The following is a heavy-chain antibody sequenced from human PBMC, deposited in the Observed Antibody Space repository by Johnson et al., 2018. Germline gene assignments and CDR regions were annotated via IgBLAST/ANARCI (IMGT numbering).Heavy chain of an antibody. CDR3: AGYSSSWYEYFQH. Sequence: VQLVESGGGLVQPGRSLRLSCAASGFTFDDYAMHWVRQAPGKGLGWVSGISWNSGSIGYADSVKVRFTISRDNAKNSLYLQMNSLRAEDTALYYCAGYSSSWYEYFQHGGQGTLVTVSS. CDR1: GFTFDDYA. CDR2: ISWNSGSI. V-gene: IGHV3-9*01. J-gene: IGHJ1*01. D-gene: IGHD6-13*01.